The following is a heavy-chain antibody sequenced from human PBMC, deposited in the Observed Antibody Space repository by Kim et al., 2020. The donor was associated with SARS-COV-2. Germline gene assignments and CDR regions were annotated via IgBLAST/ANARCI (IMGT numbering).Heavy chain of an antibody. J-gene: IGHJ4*02. CDR3: ARGGYSYGYDLDY. CDR2: INHSGST. Sequence: SETLSLTCAVYGGSFSGYYWSWIRQPPGKGLEWIGEINHSGSTNYNPSLKSRVTISVDTSKNQFSLKLSSVTAADTAVYYCARGGYSYGYDLDYWGQGTLVTVSS. D-gene: IGHD5-18*01. CDR1: GGSFSGYY. V-gene: IGHV4-34*01.